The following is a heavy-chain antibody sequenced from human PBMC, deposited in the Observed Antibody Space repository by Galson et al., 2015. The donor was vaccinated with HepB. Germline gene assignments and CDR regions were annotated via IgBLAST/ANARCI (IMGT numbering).Heavy chain of an antibody. D-gene: IGHD3-22*01. CDR3: AKRFGAEHQYDGSGYVFDY. CDR1: GFTFSNYA. V-gene: IGHV3-23*01. J-gene: IGHJ4*02. Sequence: SLRLSCAASGFTFSNYAMTWVRQAPGKGPEWVSAISGSGGRTHNADSVKGRFTISRDNSKNTLYLQMNSLRGEDTAVYYCAKRFGAEHQYDGSGYVFDYWGQGTLVTVSS. CDR2: ISGSGGRT.